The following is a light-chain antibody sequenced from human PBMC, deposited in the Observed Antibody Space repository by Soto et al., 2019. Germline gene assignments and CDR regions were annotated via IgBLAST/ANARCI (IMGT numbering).Light chain of an antibody. CDR3: QQRSYPIT. J-gene: IGKJ5*01. CDR1: QSVSSN. V-gene: IGKV3-11*01. Sequence: EIVMAQSPATLSVSPGERATLSCRASQSVSSNLAWYQQKRGQAPRLLIYDASHRATGIPVRFSGSGSESDFTLTISSLEPEDFAVYYCQQRSYPITFGQGTRLEIK. CDR2: DAS.